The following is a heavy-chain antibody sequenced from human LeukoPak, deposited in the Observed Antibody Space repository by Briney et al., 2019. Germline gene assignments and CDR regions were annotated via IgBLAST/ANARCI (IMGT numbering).Heavy chain of an antibody. Sequence: PSETLSLTCTVSGGSISSSSYYWGWIRQPPGKGLEWIGSIYYSGSTYYNPSLKSRVTISVDTSKNQFSLKLSSVTAADTAVYYCARGQPTYYYDSSGFPDYWGQGTLVTVSS. CDR1: GGSISSSSYY. J-gene: IGHJ4*02. D-gene: IGHD3-22*01. V-gene: IGHV4-39*01. CDR3: ARGQPTYYYDSSGFPDY. CDR2: IYYSGST.